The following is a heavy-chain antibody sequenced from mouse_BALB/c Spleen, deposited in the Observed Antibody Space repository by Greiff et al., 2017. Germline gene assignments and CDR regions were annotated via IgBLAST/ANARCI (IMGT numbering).Heavy chain of an antibody. CDR2: INPSTGYT. D-gene: IGHD4-1*02. CDR1: GYTFTSYW. Sequence: QVHVKQSGAELAKPGASVKMSCKASGYTFTSYWMHWVKQRPGQGLEWIGYINPSTGYTEYNQKFKDKATLTADKSSSTAYMQLSSLTSEDSAVYYCARATGTGWFAYWGQGTLVTVSA. CDR3: ARATGTGWFAY. J-gene: IGHJ3*01. V-gene: IGHV1-7*01.